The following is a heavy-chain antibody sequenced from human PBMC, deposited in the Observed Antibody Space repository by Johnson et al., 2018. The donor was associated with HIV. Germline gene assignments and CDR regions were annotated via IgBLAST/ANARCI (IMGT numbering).Heavy chain of an antibody. V-gene: IGHV3-66*01. CDR1: GFTVSSNY. Sequence: VQLVESGGGLVQPGGSLRLSCAASGFTVSSNYMSWVRQAPGKGLEWVSVIYSGGSTYYAASVKGRFTLSRDTSKNPLHLQMNSLRAEDTAVYYCARGGYRSGWFHDAFDIWGQGTMVTVSS. CDR3: ARGGYRSGWFHDAFDI. CDR2: IYSGGST. J-gene: IGHJ3*02. D-gene: IGHD6-19*01.